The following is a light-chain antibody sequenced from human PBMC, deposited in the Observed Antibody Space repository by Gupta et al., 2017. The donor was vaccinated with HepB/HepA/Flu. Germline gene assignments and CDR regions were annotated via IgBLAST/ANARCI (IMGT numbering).Light chain of an antibody. J-gene: IGKJ2*04. CDR3: QQYGSSVCS. V-gene: IGKV3-20*01. CDR1: QTVSSSY. Sequence: ENVLTQSPGTLSLSPGERATLSCRASQTVSSSYLAWYQQKPGQAPRLLVYGASSRATGIPDRFIGSGSGTDFTLTISRLEPEDFAVYYCQQYGSSVCSFGQGTKLEIK. CDR2: GAS.